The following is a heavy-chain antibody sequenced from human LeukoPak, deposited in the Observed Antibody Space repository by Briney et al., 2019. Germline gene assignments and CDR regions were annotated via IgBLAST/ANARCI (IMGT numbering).Heavy chain of an antibody. Sequence: GESLKISCKGSGYSFTNYWITWVRQMPGNGLEWMGIIFPADSDTRYSPSFQGQVTISADKSISTAYLQWSSLKASDTAIYYCARHMKFNSGTDDAFAIWSQGTMVTVSS. V-gene: IGHV5-51*01. CDR2: IFPADSDT. J-gene: IGHJ3*02. D-gene: IGHD6-19*01. CDR3: ARHMKFNSGTDDAFAI. CDR1: GYSFTNYW.